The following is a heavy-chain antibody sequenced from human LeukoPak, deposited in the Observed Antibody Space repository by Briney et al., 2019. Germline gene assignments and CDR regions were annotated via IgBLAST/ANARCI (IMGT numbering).Heavy chain of an antibody. CDR1: GYSFTNYW. Sequence: GESLNSSCKASGYSFTNYWIGWVRQMPGKGLGWMGIIYPDDSDARYSPSYQGLVTISADKSISTAYLQWSSLKASDTAMYYCARSRSSSWATLCYWGQGNLVTVSS. CDR3: ARSRSSSWATLCY. J-gene: IGHJ4*02. V-gene: IGHV5-51*01. D-gene: IGHD6-13*01. CDR2: IYPDDSDA.